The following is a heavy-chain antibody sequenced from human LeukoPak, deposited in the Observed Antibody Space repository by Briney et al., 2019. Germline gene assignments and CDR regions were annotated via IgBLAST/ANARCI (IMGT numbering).Heavy chain of an antibody. J-gene: IGHJ4*02. D-gene: IGHD3-10*01. CDR3: ARYGAYGSEVLDY. CDR2: IYYSGST. V-gene: IGHV4-59*08. CDR1: GGSISSYY. Sequence: SETLSLTCTVSGGSISSYYWSWIRQPPGKGLEWIGYIYYSGSTNYNPSLKSRVTISVDTSKNQFSLKLSSVTAADTAVYYCARYGAYGSEVLDYWGQGTLVTVSS.